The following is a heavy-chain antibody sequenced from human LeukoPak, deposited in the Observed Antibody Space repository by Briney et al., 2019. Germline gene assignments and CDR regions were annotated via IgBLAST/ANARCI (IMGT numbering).Heavy chain of an antibody. Sequence: GGSLRLSCAASGFTFSSYAMSWVRQAPGNGLEWVSAISGSGGSTYYADSVKGRFTISRDNSKNTLYLQMNSLRAEDTAVYYCAKDTLGGFGESLDYWGQGTLVTVSS. V-gene: IGHV3-23*01. CDR2: ISGSGGST. CDR3: AKDTLGGFGESLDY. J-gene: IGHJ4*02. D-gene: IGHD3-10*01. CDR1: GFTFSSYA.